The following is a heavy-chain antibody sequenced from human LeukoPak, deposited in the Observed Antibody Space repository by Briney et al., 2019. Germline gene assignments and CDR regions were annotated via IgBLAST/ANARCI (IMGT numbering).Heavy chain of an antibody. V-gene: IGHV4-59*01. CDR3: ARDGAFCGGDCLDF. Sequence: PSETLSLTCTVSGASISSYYWSWIRQPPGKGLEWLGYVHHSGTLYYNPSLKSRVKISVDTSKNQFSLKLNSMTAADMAVYYCARDGAFCGGDCLDFWGQGTLVTVSS. D-gene: IGHD2-21*01. J-gene: IGHJ4*02. CDR1: GASISSYY. CDR2: VHHSGTL.